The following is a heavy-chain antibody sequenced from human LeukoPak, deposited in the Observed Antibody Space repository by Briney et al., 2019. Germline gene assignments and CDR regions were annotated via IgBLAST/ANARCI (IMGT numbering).Heavy chain of an antibody. CDR2: IYHSGST. J-gene: IGHJ4*02. CDR1: GGSISSGGYS. CDR3: ARLASAMVNSPLDY. Sequence: SETLSLTCAVSGGSISSGGYSWSWIRQPPGKGLEWIGYIYHSGSTYYNPSLKSRVTISVDRSKNQFSLKLSSVTAADTAVYYCARLASAMVNSPLDYWGQGTLVTVSS. D-gene: IGHD5-18*01. V-gene: IGHV4-30-2*01.